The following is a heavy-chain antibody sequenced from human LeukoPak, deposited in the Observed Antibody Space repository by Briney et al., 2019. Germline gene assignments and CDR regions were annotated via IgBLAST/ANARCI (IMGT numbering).Heavy chain of an antibody. V-gene: IGHV3-21*06. J-gene: IGHJ3*02. Sequence: PGGPRSLSCEASGSTFISYGRNWVRKPQGKGRGGAYSISSSSGYIYYADSLEGRFTISRDNAKNSLYLQMDSLRAEDTAVYYCARGRGYSVSSDAFDIWGQGTMVTVSS. CDR3: ARGRGYSVSSDAFDI. CDR2: ISSSSGYI. CDR1: GSTFISYG. D-gene: IGHD5/OR15-5a*01.